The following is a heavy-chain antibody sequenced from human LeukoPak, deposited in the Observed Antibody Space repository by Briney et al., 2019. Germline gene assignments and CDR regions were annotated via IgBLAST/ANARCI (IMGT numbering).Heavy chain of an antibody. CDR1: GDSVSSNSAA. V-gene: IGHV6-1*01. CDR2: TYYRSKWYN. D-gene: IGHD1-7*01. J-gene: IGHJ6*03. CDR3: ARECGASTGTTAYMDV. Sequence: SQTLSLTCAISGDSVSSNSAAWNWIRQSPSRGLEWLGRTYYRSKWYNDYAVSVKSRITINPDTSKNQFSLQLNSVTPEDTAVYYCARECGASTGTTAYMDVWGKGTTVTVSS.